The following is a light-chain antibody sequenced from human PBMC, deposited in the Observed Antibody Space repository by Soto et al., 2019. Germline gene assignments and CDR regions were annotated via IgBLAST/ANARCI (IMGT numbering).Light chain of an antibody. CDR2: GAS. J-gene: IGKJ2*01. CDR3: QQYGSSPRT. CDR1: QSGSSSS. Sequence: MVLTKSPGTLPLSTRERATLSCSARQSGSSSSLAWYHQRPGQAPSILIYGASSRATGIPARFSGSGSRTDFTLTISRLEPEDFAGYYFQQYGSSPRTFSQGTRLEIK. V-gene: IGKV3-20*01.